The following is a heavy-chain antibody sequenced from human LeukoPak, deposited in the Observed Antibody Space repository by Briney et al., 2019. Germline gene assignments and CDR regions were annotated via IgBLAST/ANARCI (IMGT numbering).Heavy chain of an antibody. J-gene: IGHJ4*02. V-gene: IGHV4-59*08. D-gene: IGHD5-12*01. Sequence: PSETLSLTCTVSGGSISSYFWSWIRQPPGKGLEWLGYIYSDGSTNYNPSLRSRVTISVDTSKNQFSLKLSSVTAADTAVYYCARNGVHGYSGLDYSGQGTLVTVSS. CDR1: GGSISSYF. CDR2: IYSDGST. CDR3: ARNGVHGYSGLDY.